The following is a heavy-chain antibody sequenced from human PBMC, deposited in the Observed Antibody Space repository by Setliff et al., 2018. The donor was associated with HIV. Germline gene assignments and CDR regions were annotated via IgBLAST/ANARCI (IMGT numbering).Heavy chain of an antibody. CDR3: TRGGYSGDLLAAVDI. CDR1: GYIFSTYY. CDR2: INPISGRK. V-gene: IGHV1-46*01. J-gene: IGHJ3*02. Sequence: ASVKVSCKASGYIFSTYYMHWVRQAPGHGPEWMGIINPISGRKSYAHKFQGRVSMTRDTSTGTVYMDLSRLKYEETAVYYRTRGGYSGDLLAAVDIWGQGTMVTVSS. D-gene: IGHD5-12*01.